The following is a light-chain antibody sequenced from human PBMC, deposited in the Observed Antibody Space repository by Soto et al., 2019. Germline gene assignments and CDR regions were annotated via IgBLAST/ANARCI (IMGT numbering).Light chain of an antibody. CDR1: QSISNY. CDR2: AAS. J-gene: IGKJ1*01. Sequence: DIQMTQSPSSLSASVGDRVTITCRASQSISNYLNWYQQKPGKAPKLLIYAASSLQSGVSSRFSGSGSGTDFTLTISSLQPEDFATYYCQQSYSTPWTFGQGTKVDIK. V-gene: IGKV1-39*01. CDR3: QQSYSTPWT.